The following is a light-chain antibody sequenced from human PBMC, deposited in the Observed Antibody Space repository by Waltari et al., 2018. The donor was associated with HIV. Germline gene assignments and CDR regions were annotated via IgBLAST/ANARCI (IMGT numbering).Light chain of an antibody. J-gene: IGKJ1*01. V-gene: IGKV1-5*03. CDR1: QTISTW. CDR3: QQYTTTWT. Sequence: IQPLSALSASVGDTVTITCGARQTISTWLGWYQQKPGKAPKLLIYKASFLQSGVPSSFSGSGSGTEFTLTISSLQPEDFATYYCQQYTTTWTFGQGTKVELK. CDR2: KAS.